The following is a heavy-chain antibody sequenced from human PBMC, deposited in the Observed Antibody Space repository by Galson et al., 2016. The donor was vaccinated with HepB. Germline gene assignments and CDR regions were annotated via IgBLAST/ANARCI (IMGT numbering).Heavy chain of an antibody. D-gene: IGHD2-2*01. CDR1: GGSITSNTYY. CDR2: IFYTGKA. CDR3: VTLTMLALTFYS. J-gene: IGHJ2*01. V-gene: IGHV4-39*01. Sequence: SETLSLTCNVSGGSITSNTYYWGWIRQPPGKGLEWIGNIFYTGKAYYNPSLKSRVTISVDTSKKQFSLDLNSVTATDTAVYYCVTLTMLALTFYSWGRGTPVSSSS.